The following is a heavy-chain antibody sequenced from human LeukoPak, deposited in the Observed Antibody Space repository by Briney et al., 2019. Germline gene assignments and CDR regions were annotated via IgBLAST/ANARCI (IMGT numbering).Heavy chain of an antibody. CDR2: IKEDGTVK. Sequence: GGSLRLSCEASGFSISTSWMSWVRQAPGKGLEWVANIKEDGTVKYYVDSVKGRFTISRDDAKNSLYLQMRNLRAEDTAVYYCARANEFWSDPDAFYIWGQGTMVTVSS. CDR3: ARANEFWSDPDAFYI. J-gene: IGHJ3*02. D-gene: IGHD1-1*01. V-gene: IGHV3-7*01. CDR1: GFSISTSW.